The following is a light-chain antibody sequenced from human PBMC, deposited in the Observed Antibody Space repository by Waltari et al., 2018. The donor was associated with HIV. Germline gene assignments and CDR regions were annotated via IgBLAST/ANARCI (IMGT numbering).Light chain of an antibody. CDR3: QAWDSSTVEV. CDR1: NLGDKF. Sequence: YELTQPPSVSVSPGQTATITCSGANLGDKFVCWYQHRPGQSPMLLIYQDNKRPSRIPERFSGSNSGNTATLTISGTQAIDEADYYCQAWDSSTVEVFGGGTKLTVL. V-gene: IGLV3-1*01. CDR2: QDN. J-gene: IGLJ3*02.